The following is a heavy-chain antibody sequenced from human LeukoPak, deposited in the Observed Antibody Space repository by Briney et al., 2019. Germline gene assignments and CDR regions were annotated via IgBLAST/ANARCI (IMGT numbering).Heavy chain of an antibody. J-gene: IGHJ5*01. Sequence: SETLSLTCTVSGGSITSYYWSWIRQPPGEGLEWIGYIYYTGSTNYNPSLKSRVTISVDTSKNQFSLKLSSVSAADTAVYYCARVVVAAGSNWFGSWGQGTLVTVSS. D-gene: IGHD2-15*01. V-gene: IGHV4-59*01. CDR1: GGSITSYY. CDR2: IYYTGST. CDR3: ARVVVAAGSNWFGS.